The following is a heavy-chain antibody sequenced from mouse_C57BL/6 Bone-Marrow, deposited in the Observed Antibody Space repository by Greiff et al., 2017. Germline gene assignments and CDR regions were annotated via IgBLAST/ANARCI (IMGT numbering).Heavy chain of an antibody. D-gene: IGHD1-1*01. CDR3: TAITTVEMDYAMDY. J-gene: IGHJ4*01. V-gene: IGHV6-6*01. CDR1: GFTCSDAW. Sequence: EVKVEESGGGLVQPGGSMKLSCAASGFTCSDAWMDWVRQSPEKGLEWVAEIRNKANNHATYYAESVKGRFTISRDDSKSSVYLQMNSLRAEDTGIYYCTAITTVEMDYAMDYWGQGTSVTVSS. CDR2: IRNKANNHAT.